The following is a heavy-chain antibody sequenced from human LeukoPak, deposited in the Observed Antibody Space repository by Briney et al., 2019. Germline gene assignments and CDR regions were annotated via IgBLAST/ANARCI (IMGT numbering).Heavy chain of an antibody. CDR1: GFTFSSYA. V-gene: IGHV3-30*04. Sequence: GGSLLLSCAASGFTFSSYAMHWGRQAPGKGLEWVAVISYDGSNKYYADSVKGRFTISRDNSKNTLYLQMNSLRAEDTAVYYCARDNGSWYVYFQHWGQGTLVTVSS. D-gene: IGHD6-13*01. CDR3: ARDNGSWYVYFQH. CDR2: ISYDGSNK. J-gene: IGHJ1*01.